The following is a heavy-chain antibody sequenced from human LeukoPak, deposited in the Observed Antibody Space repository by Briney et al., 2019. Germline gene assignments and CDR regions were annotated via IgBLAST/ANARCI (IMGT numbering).Heavy chain of an antibody. D-gene: IGHD2-2*01. CDR2: INNIGST. CDR3: ARGGVVPAAVKDYYYYGMDV. CDR1: GGSFSGYY. J-gene: IGHJ6*02. Sequence: PETLSLTCAVYGGSFSGYYCSWIRQPPGNWLEWIGEINNIGSTNYNPSLKSRATISEDTSKNHFSLKLSSVTAADTAVYYCARGGVVPAAVKDYYYYGMDVWGQGTTVTVSS. V-gene: IGHV4-34*01.